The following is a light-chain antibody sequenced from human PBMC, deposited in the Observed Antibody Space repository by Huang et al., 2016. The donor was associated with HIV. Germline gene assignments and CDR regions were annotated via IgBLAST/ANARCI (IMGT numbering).Light chain of an antibody. CDR1: QDIRNY. J-gene: IGKJ3*01. CDR2: EAS. CDR3: QQYDNLLT. V-gene: IGKV1-33*01. Sequence: IQMTQSPSSLSASVGDRVTITCQASQDIRNYLTWYQQKPGKSPKLLVYEASNLETGVPARFSGSGSGTDFTFTISSQQPEDIATYYCQQYDNLLTFGPGTKVDIK.